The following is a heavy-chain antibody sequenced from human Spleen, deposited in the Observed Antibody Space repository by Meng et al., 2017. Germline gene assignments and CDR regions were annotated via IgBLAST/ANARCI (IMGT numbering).Heavy chain of an antibody. CDR3: ARGSLVGTDY. CDR1: GFTFSNYA. Sequence: GESLKISCAASGFTFSNYAMHWVRQAPGKGLEWVAVISYGGSDRYYADSVKGRFTISRDNFKNTLYLQMDSLRAEDTAVYYCARGSLVGTDYWGQGTLVTVSS. D-gene: IGHD4-23*01. J-gene: IGHJ4*02. CDR2: ISYGGSDR. V-gene: IGHV3-30*04.